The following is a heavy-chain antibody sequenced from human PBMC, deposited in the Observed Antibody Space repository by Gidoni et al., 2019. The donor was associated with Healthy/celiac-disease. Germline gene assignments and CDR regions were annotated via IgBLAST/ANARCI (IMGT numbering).Heavy chain of an antibody. V-gene: IGHV3-23*01. D-gene: IGHD3-3*01. CDR3: AKDKNPFKSYYDFWTGYLAF. Sequence: EVQLLESGGGLVQPGGSLRLSCAASGFPFGRYVMSWVRQAPGKGLEWVSAIRGGGSNTFYADSVKGRFTISRDSSKHTLYLHMNSLRAEDTAVYYCAKDKNPFKSYYDFWTGYLAFWGQGTLVTVSS. CDR2: IRGGGSNT. J-gene: IGHJ4*02. CDR1: GFPFGRYV.